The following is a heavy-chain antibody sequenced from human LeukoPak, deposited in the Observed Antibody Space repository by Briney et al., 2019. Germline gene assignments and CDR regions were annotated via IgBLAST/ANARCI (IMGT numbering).Heavy chain of an antibody. Sequence: PSETLSLTCTVSGGSISSSSYYWGWIRQPPGKGLEWIGSIYYSGSTYYNPSLKSRVTISVDTSKNQFSLKLSSVTAADTAVYYCARQWGSYRHVPRPNFDYWGQGTLVTVSS. J-gene: IGHJ4*02. CDR2: IYYSGST. CDR3: ARQWGSYRHVPRPNFDY. V-gene: IGHV4-39*01. CDR1: GGSISSSSYY. D-gene: IGHD3-16*02.